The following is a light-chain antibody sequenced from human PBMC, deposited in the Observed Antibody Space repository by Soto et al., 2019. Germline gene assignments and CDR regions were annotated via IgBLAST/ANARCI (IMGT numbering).Light chain of an antibody. CDR2: GAS. V-gene: IGKV3-20*01. J-gene: IGKJ4*01. Sequence: EIVLTQSPGTLSLSTGERATLSCRASQRVSSSFLAWYQQKPGQAPRLLIYGASSRATGIPDRFSGSGSGTHFTLNISRLEPEDVAVYYCQQYGSSPLTFGGGTKVEI. CDR3: QQYGSSPLT. CDR1: QRVSSSF.